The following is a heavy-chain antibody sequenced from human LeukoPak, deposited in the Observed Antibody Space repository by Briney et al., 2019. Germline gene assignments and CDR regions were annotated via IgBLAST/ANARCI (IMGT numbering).Heavy chain of an antibody. V-gene: IGHV3-66*01. CDR1: GFTISSKY. Sequence: GGSLRLSCAASGFTISSKYMSWVRQAPGKGLEWISVIYSGGRTYYADSVKGRFTISRDNSKNTLYLQMNSLRAEDTAVYYCAREEEVHDSSGYYSYYGMDVWGQGTTVTVSS. CDR3: AREEEVHDSSGYYSYYGMDV. J-gene: IGHJ6*02. CDR2: IYSGGRT. D-gene: IGHD3-22*01.